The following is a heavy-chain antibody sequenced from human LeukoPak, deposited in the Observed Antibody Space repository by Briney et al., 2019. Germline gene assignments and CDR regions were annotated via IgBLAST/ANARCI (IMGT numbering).Heavy chain of an antibody. Sequence: SETLSLTCTVSGGSISSGGYYWSWIRQPPGKGLEWIGEINHSGSTNYNPSLKSRVTISVDTSKNQFSLKLSSVTAADTAVYYCARDQDYYGSGSYGPDYWGQGILVTVSS. V-gene: IGHV4-39*07. CDR3: ARDQDYYGSGSYGPDY. D-gene: IGHD3-10*01. CDR1: GGSISSGGYY. J-gene: IGHJ4*02. CDR2: INHSGST.